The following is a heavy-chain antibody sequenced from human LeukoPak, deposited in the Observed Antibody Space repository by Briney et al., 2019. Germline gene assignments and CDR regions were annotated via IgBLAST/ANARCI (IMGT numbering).Heavy chain of an antibody. CDR2: VNTVSSYI. CDR3: ARLRRNSDRSDFFYYYDH. J-gene: IGHJ4*02. V-gene: IGHV3-21*01. Sequence: GGSLRLSCAASGFTFSNFAMSWVRQAPGKGLEWVASVNTVSSYIYYADSMRGRFTISRDNAKNSLFLQMNSLRAEDTAVYYCARLRRNSDRSDFFYYYDHWGQGTLVTVSS. D-gene: IGHD3-22*01. CDR1: GFTFSNFA.